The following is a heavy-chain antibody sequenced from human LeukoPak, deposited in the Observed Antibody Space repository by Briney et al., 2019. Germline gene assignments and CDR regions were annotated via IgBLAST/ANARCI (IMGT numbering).Heavy chain of an antibody. J-gene: IGHJ4*02. CDR1: GGSISSYY. D-gene: IGHD6-19*01. CDR3: ARDRGSSGWYEPDFDY. V-gene: IGHV4-59*01. Sequence: SETLSLTCTVSGGSISSYYWSWIRQPPGKGLEWIGYIYYSGSTNYNPSLKSRVTISVDTSKNQSSLKLSSVTAADTAVYYCARDRGSSGWYEPDFDYWGQGTLVTVSS. CDR2: IYYSGST.